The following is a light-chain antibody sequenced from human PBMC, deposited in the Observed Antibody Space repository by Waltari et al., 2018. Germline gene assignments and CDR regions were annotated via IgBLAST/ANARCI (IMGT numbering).Light chain of an antibody. Sequence: QSVLTQPPSASGTPGQRVTISCSGSSSNIGTNSVNWYQQLPGTAPKLLIYGHNRRPTGVPDRFSCSKSGSSASLAISGLQSEDEADYYCAAWDDSLSGLVFGGGTKVTVL. CDR3: AAWDDSLSGLV. J-gene: IGLJ3*02. CDR1: SSNIGTNS. V-gene: IGLV1-44*01. CDR2: GHN.